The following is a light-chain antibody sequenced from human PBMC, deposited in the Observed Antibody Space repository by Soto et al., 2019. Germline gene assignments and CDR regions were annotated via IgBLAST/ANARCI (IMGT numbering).Light chain of an antibody. J-gene: IGLJ2*01. CDR1: SSDVGSYNR. V-gene: IGLV2-18*02. Sequence: QSALTQPPSVSGSPGQSVTISCTGTSSDVGSYNRVSWYQQPPGTAPKLMIYEVSNRPSGVPDRFSGSKSGNTASLTISGLQAEDEADYYCSSYTNTREVVFGGGTQLTVL. CDR3: SSYTNTREVV. CDR2: EVS.